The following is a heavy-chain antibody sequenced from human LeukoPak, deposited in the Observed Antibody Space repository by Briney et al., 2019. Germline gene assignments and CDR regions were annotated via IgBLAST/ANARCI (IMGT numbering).Heavy chain of an antibody. V-gene: IGHV3-23*01. CDR1: GFTFSSYA. J-gene: IGHJ4*02. CDR2: ISGSGGST. CDR3: AKGGQYNSEDY. D-gene: IGHD6-19*01. Sequence: PGGSLRLSCAASGFTFSSYAMSWVRQAPGKGLEWGSTISGSGGSTYYADSVKGRFTISRDNSKNTLYLQMNSLRADDTAVYYCAKGGQYNSEDYWGQGTLVTVSS.